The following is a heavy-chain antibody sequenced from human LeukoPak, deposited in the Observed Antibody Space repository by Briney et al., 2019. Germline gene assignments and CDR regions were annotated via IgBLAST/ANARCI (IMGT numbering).Heavy chain of an antibody. Sequence: SETLSLTCTVSDDSIKNYFWTWIRQSPGKGLERIGYVFYSGSTSYNPSLRSRLTMSVDTSKSQFSLNLKSVTAADTAVYYCARGTRRYYDGSGYYYGEFDYLGQGTLVTVSS. CDR2: VFYSGST. D-gene: IGHD3-22*01. CDR3: ARGTRRYYDGSGYYYGEFDY. J-gene: IGHJ4*02. CDR1: DDSIKNYF. V-gene: IGHV4-59*01.